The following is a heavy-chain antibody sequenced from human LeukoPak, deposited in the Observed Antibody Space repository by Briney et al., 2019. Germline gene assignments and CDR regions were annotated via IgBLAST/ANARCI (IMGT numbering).Heavy chain of an antibody. CDR1: GGSISSYY. CDR3: ASGRRIAAAGTGQDSYYFDY. V-gene: IGHV4-59*12. J-gene: IGHJ4*02. Sequence: PSETLSLTCTVSGGSISSYYWSWIRQPPGKGLEWIGYIYYSGSTNYNPSLKSRVTMSVDTSKNQFSLKLSSVTAADTAVYYCASGRRIAAAGTGQDSYYFDYWGQGTLVTVSS. D-gene: IGHD6-13*01. CDR2: IYYSGST.